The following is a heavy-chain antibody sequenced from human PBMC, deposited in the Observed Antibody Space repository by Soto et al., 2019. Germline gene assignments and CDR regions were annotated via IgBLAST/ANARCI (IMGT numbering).Heavy chain of an antibody. CDR1: GFIFSNHW. D-gene: IGHD2-2*01. CDR2: IKQDGSEK. Sequence: GGSLRLSCVASGFIFSNHWLSWVRQAPGKGLEWVANIKQDGSEKYYVDSVKGRFTISRDNAKNSLYLQMISLRADDTAVYYCTTLSSSWPTGGDYWGQGTLVTLSS. J-gene: IGHJ4*02. V-gene: IGHV3-7*03. CDR3: TTLSSSWPTGGDY.